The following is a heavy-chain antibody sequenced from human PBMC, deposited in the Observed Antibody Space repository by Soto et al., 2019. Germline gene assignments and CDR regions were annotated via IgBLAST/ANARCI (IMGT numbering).Heavy chain of an antibody. CDR2: IYYSGST. V-gene: IGHV4-61*01. J-gene: IGHJ4*02. CDR1: GGSISSSSYY. CDR3: ARVSGVAAVFDY. Sequence: SETLSLTCTVSGGSISSSSYYWSWIRQPPGKGLEWIGYIYYSGSTNYNPSLKSRVTISVDTSKNQFSLKLSSVTAADTAVYYCARVSGVAAVFDYWGQGTLVTVS. D-gene: IGHD6-13*01.